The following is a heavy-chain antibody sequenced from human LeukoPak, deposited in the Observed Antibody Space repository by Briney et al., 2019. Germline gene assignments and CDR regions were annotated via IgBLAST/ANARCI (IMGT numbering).Heavy chain of an antibody. Sequence: GVSLRLSCAASGFTFNHYAMSWVRQAPGKGLECVSSNHHGHTFYVDSVKGRFTISRDNSKNTVFLQMNSLRADDTAVYFCARDHGSQDSGAWYVFDYWGRGTLVTVSS. CDR3: ARDHGSQDSGAWYVFDY. V-gene: IGHV3-23*03. D-gene: IGHD6-19*01. CDR2: SNHHGHT. J-gene: IGHJ4*02. CDR1: GFTFNHYA.